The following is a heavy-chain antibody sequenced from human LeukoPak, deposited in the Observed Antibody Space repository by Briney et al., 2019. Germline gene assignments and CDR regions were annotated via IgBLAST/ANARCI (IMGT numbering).Heavy chain of an antibody. CDR1: GFTFSSYG. V-gene: IGHV3-30*18. CDR3: AKDLHSSGWYNWFDP. Sequence: GGTLRLSCAASGFTFSSYGMHWVRQAPGKGLEWVAVISYDGSNKYYADSVKGRFTISRDNSKNTLYLQMNSLRAEDTAVYYCAKDLHSSGWYNWFDPWGQGTLVTVSS. CDR2: ISYDGSNK. J-gene: IGHJ5*02. D-gene: IGHD6-19*01.